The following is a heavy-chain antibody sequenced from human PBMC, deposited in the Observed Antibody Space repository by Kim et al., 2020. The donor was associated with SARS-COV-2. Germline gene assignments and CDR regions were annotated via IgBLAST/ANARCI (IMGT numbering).Heavy chain of an antibody. CDR3: ARVDVGAADGCTSCYPGWAFDI. J-gene: IGHJ3*02. V-gene: IGHV3-30-3*01. CDR2: ISYDGSNK. Sequence: GGSLRLSCAASGFTFSSYAMHWVRQAPGKGLEWVAVISYDGSNKYYADSVKGRFTISRDNSKNTLYLQMNSLRAEDTAVYYCARVDVGAADGCTSCYPGWAFDIWGQGTMVTVSS. D-gene: IGHD2-2*01. CDR1: GFTFSSYA.